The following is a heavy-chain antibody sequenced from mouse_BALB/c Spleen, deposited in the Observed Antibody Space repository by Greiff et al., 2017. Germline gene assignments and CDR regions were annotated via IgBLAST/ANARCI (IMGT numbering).Heavy chain of an antibody. J-gene: IGHJ3*01. Sequence: EVKVVESGGGLVQPGGSRKLSCAASGFTFSDDGMAWVRQAPGEGPEWVAFISNLAYSIYYADTVTGRFTISRENAKNTLYLEMSSLRSEDTAMYYCARDEGLRRFANWSRGTLVTVSA. CDR3: ARDEGLRRFAN. D-gene: IGHD2-4*01. CDR1: GFTFSDDG. CDR2: ISNLAYSI. V-gene: IGHV5-15*02.